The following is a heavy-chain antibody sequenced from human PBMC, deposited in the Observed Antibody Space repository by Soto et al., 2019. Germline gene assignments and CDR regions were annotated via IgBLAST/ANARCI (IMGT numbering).Heavy chain of an antibody. CDR3: ARSSNYYGVDV. Sequence: SETLSLTCSVSAGSIGSYSWSWIRQFLGKGLEWIGYVYFSGSTNFNPSLKSRVTISVDTSKNQVSLRLSSVTAADTAIYYCARSSNYYGVDVWGPGTTVTVS. V-gene: IGHV4-59*01. J-gene: IGHJ6*02. CDR1: AGSIGSYS. CDR2: VYFSGST.